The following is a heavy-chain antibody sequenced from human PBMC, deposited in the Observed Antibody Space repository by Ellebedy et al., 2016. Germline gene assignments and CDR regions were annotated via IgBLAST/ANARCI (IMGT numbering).Heavy chain of an antibody. D-gene: IGHD4-17*01. CDR3: AKDRDDAGDFVFDS. J-gene: IGHJ4*02. Sequence: GESLKISCAASGSTFSGYTMNWVRQAPGKGLKWVSGISRTDDSTYYADSVKGRFTISRDDPKSTLYLQMNNLRAEDTAVYYCAKDRDDAGDFVFDSWGQGTLVTVSS. CDR1: GSTFSGYT. CDR2: ISRTDDST. V-gene: IGHV3-23*01.